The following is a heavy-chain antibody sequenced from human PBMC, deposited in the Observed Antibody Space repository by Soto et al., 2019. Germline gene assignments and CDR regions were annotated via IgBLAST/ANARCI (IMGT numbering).Heavy chain of an antibody. CDR1: GDTFSSYS. V-gene: IGHV1-69*06. D-gene: IGHD6-19*01. CDR3: ANIQMDISGWYLWALDS. J-gene: IGHJ4*02. CDR2: IIPIYGTS. Sequence: QVQLVQSGAAVKKPGSSVKVSCKASGDTFSSYSISWVRQAPGQGLEWMGRIIPIYGTSNSAQKSQRRVTITADKSTITSHMELSSLRSDYTAVYYCANIQMDISGWYLWALDSWCQGTLVTVSS.